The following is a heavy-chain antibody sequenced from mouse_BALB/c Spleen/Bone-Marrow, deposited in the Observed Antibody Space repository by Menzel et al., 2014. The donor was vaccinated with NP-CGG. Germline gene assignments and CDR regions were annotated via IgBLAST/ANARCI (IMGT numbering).Heavy chain of an antibody. CDR3: ARGGLRYFDV. J-gene: IGHJ1*01. V-gene: IGHV5-6-5*01. CDR2: ISSGGST. D-gene: IGHD3-2*02. Sequence: EVKLMESGGGLVKPGGSLKLSCAASGFTFSSYAMSWVRQTPEKRLEWVASISSGGSTYYPDSVKGRFTISRDNARNILYLQMSSLRSEGTAMYYCARGGLRYFDVWGAGTTVTVSS. CDR1: GFTFSSYA.